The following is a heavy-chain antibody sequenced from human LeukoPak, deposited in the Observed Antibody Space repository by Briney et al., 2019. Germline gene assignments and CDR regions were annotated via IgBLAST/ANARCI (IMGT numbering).Heavy chain of an antibody. CDR1: GFTFSSYG. Sequence: GGSLRLSCAASGFTFSSYGMHWVRQAPDKGLEWVAVIWYDGSNKYYADSVKGRFTISRDNSKNTLYLQMNSLRAEDTAVYYCAKCGIAARPKAYMDVWGKGTTVTVSS. CDR3: AKCGIAARPKAYMDV. J-gene: IGHJ6*03. V-gene: IGHV3-33*06. D-gene: IGHD6-6*01. CDR2: IWYDGSNK.